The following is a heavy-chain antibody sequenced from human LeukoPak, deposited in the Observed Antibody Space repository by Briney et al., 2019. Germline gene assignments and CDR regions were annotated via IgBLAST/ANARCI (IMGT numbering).Heavy chain of an antibody. Sequence: ASVKVSCKASGYTFTSYAMHWVRQAPGQRLEWMGWISAGNGNTKYSQKFQGRVTITRDTSASTAYMELSSLRSEDTAVYYCARGWLVSHFDYWGQGTLVTVSS. CDR3: ARGWLVSHFDY. D-gene: IGHD6-19*01. CDR2: ISAGNGNT. J-gene: IGHJ4*02. CDR1: GYTFTSYA. V-gene: IGHV1-3*01.